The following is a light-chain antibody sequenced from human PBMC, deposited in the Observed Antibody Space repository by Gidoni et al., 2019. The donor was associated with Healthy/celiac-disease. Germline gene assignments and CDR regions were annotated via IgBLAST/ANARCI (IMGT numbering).Light chain of an antibody. V-gene: IGKV1-39*01. J-gene: IGKJ3*01. CDR1: QSISSY. CDR3: QQSYSTSST. Sequence: DIQMTQSPSSLSASVGDRVTITCRASQSISSYLNWYQQKPGKAPKLLIYAASSLQSGVPSRFSGSGSGTDFTLTISSLQPEDFATYYCQQSYSTSSTFGPXTKVDIK. CDR2: AAS.